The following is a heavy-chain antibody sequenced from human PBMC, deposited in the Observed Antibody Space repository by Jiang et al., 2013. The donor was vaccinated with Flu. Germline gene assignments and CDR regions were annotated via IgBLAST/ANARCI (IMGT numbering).Heavy chain of an antibody. CDR1: GLTFSNQW. J-gene: IGHJ3*02. CDR2: INQDGSED. CDR3: TTDRGWGAFDI. Sequence: CAASGLTFSNQWMNWVRQAPEKGLECVANINQDGSEDYYVDSVRGRFTISRDNAKNSLYLQLNNLRAEDTAVYYCTTDRGWGAFDIWGQGTMVIVSS. D-gene: IGHD3-16*01. V-gene: IGHV3-7*01.